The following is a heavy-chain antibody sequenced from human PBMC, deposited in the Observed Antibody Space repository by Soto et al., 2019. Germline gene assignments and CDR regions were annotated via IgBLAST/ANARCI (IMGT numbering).Heavy chain of an antibody. D-gene: IGHD4-17*01. CDR2: FDPEDGET. V-gene: IGHV1-24*01. CDR3: ATVRPFYGRGWFDP. Sequence: ASVKVSCKVSGYTLTELSMHWVRQAPGKGLEWMGGFDPEDGETSYAQKFQGRVTMTEDTSTDTAYMELSSLRSEDTAVYYCATVRPFYGRGWFDPWGQGTLVTVSS. CDR1: GYTLTELS. J-gene: IGHJ5*02.